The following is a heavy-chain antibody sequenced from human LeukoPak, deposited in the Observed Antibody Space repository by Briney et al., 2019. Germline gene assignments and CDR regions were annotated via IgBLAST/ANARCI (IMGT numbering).Heavy chain of an antibody. V-gene: IGHV3-48*01. CDR2: ISSSSSTI. D-gene: IGHD3-10*01. CDR3: ARDFGQSGY. J-gene: IGHJ4*02. CDR1: GFTFSSYS. Sequence: GGSLRLSCAASGFTFSSYSMNWVRQAPGKGLEWVSYISSSSSTIYYADSVKGRFTISRDNAKNSLYLQMNSLRAEDTAVYYCARDFGQSGYWGRGTLVTVSS.